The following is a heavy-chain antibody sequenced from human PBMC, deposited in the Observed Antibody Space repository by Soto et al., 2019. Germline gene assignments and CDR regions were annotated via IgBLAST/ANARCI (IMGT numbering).Heavy chain of an antibody. Sequence: EVQLVESGGGLVQPGRSLRLSCAASGFIFDEYAMHWVRQAPGKGLEWVSSISWNSGNIGYADSVKGRFTISRDNAKNSLYLQMNSVRGEDTAFYYWAKGASTTVFAFNDYWGQGTVVTVSS. J-gene: IGHJ4*02. CDR3: AKGASTTVFAFNDY. V-gene: IGHV3-9*01. CDR2: ISWNSGNI. D-gene: IGHD4-17*01. CDR1: GFIFDEYA.